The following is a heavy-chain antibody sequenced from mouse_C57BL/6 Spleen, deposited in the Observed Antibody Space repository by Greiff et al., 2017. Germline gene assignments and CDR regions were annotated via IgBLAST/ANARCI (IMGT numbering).Heavy chain of an antibody. Sequence: EVQGVESGEGLVKPGGSLKLSCAASGFTFSSYAMSWVRQTPEKRLEWVAYISSGGDYIYYADTVKGRFTISRDNARNTRYLQMSSLKSEDTAMYYCTRESHYGSSYVDYWGQGTTLTVSS. J-gene: IGHJ2*01. CDR2: ISSGGDYI. CDR3: TRESHYGSSYVDY. V-gene: IGHV5-9-1*02. CDR1: GFTFSSYA. D-gene: IGHD1-1*01.